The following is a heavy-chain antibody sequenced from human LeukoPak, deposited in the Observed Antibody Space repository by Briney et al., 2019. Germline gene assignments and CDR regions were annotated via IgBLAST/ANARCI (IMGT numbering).Heavy chain of an antibody. Sequence: PSETLSLTCAVYGGSFSGYYWSWIRQPPGKGLEWIGEINHSGSTNYNPSLKSRVTISVDTSKNQSSLKLSSVTAADTAVYYCARGRVVPAANVFDYWGQGTLVTVSS. V-gene: IGHV4-34*01. D-gene: IGHD2-2*01. CDR2: INHSGST. CDR3: ARGRVVPAANVFDY. CDR1: GGSFSGYY. J-gene: IGHJ4*02.